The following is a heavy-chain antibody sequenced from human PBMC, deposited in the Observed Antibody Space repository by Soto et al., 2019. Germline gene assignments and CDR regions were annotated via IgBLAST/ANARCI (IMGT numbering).Heavy chain of an antibody. J-gene: IGHJ4*02. CDR3: ARDRHSNSYYFDY. D-gene: IGHD4-4*01. CDR2: IIPIFGTA. CDR1: GGTFSSYA. Sequence: SVKVSCKASGGTFSSYAISWVRQAPGQGLEWMGGIIPIFGTANYAQKFQGRVTITADESTSTAYMELSSLRSEDTAVYYCARDRHSNSYYFDYWGQGTLVTVSS. V-gene: IGHV1-69*13.